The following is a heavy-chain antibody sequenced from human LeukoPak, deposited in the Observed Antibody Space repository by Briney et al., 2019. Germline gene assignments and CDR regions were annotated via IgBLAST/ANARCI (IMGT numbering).Heavy chain of an antibody. D-gene: IGHD6-13*01. CDR2: INPDGSEK. CDR3: ARGIGSWFVLDY. J-gene: IGHJ4*02. Sequence: GGSLRLSCTASGFSFSSNWMTWVRQAPGKGLEWVGNINPDGSEKFYVDSVRGRFTISRDNARSSVYLQMTSLRADDTAVYYCARGIGSWFVLDYWGQGTLVTVSS. V-gene: IGHV3-7*01. CDR1: GFSFSSNW.